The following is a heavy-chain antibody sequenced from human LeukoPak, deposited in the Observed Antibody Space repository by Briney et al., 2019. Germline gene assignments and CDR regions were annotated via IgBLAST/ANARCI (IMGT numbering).Heavy chain of an antibody. V-gene: IGHV2-26*01. CDR3: ARISGRYYGSGSPHDY. D-gene: IGHD3-10*01. J-gene: IGHJ4*02. CDR2: IFSNDEK. Sequence: SGPVLVKPTETLMLTCTVSGFSLSNARMGVSWIRQPPGKALEWLAHIFSNDEKSYSTSLKSRLTISKDTSKSQVVLTMTNMDPVDTATYYCARISGRYYGSGSPHDYWGQGTLVTVSS. CDR1: GFSLSNARMG.